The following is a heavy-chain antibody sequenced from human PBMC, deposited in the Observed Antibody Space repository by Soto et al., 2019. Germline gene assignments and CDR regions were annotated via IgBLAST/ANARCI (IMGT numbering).Heavy chain of an antibody. J-gene: IGHJ6*02. CDR2: ISGSGGST. CDR1: GFTFSSYA. D-gene: IGHD2-2*01. CDR3: AKDARDCSSTSCPEGGYYYYGMDV. Sequence: EVQLLESGGGLVQPGGSLRLSCAASGFTFSSYAMSWVRQAPGKGLEWVSAISGSGGSTYYADSVKGRFTISRDNSKNTLYRQMNSLRAEDTAVYYCAKDARDCSSTSCPEGGYYYYGMDVWGQGTTVTVSS. V-gene: IGHV3-23*01.